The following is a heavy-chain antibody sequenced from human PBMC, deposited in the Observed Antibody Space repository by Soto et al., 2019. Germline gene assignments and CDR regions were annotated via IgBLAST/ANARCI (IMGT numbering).Heavy chain of an antibody. Sequence: ASVKVSCKASGYTFTGYFMHWVRQAPGQGLEWMGWINPNSGGTYYAQRFQGRVTMTRDTSISTAYMELSSLKSDDTAVYYCARKLPTHYSISWPLDYWGQGTLVTVSS. J-gene: IGHJ4*02. V-gene: IGHV1-2*02. CDR3: ARKLPTHYSISWPLDY. D-gene: IGHD3-3*02. CDR1: GYTFTGYF. CDR2: INPNSGGT.